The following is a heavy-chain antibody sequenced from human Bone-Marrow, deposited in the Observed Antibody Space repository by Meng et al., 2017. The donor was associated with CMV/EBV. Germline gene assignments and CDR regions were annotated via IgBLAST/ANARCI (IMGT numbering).Heavy chain of an antibody. CDR2: INPNSGGT. D-gene: IGHD5-12*01. Sequence: ASVKVSCKASGYTFTSYDINWVRQAPGQGLEWMGWINPNSGGTNYAQKFQGRVTMTRDTSISTAYMELSRLRSDDTAVYYCAREGSGYGGWFDPWGQGTLVTVSS. CDR3: AREGSGYGGWFDP. V-gene: IGHV1-2*02. J-gene: IGHJ5*02. CDR1: GYTFTSYD.